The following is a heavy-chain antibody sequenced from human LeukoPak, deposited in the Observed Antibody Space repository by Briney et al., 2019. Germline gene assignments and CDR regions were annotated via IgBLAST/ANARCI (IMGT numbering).Heavy chain of an antibody. Sequence: SETLSLTCTVSGGSISSYYWSWIRQPPGKGLEWIGYIYYSGSTNYNPSLKSRVTISVDTSKNQFSLKLSSVTAADTAVYYCARDAGYYGSGRLDVWGKGTTVTVSS. CDR2: IYYSGST. V-gene: IGHV4-59*01. D-gene: IGHD3-10*01. CDR3: ARDAGYYGSGRLDV. CDR1: GGSISSYY. J-gene: IGHJ6*04.